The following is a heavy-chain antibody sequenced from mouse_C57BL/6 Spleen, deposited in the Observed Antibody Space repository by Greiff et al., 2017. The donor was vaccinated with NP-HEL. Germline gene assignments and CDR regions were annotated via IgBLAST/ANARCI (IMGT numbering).Heavy chain of an antibody. CDR2: IWPGGGT. CDR3: ARNRDYYGSSFFDY. J-gene: IGHJ2*01. D-gene: IGHD1-1*01. Sequence: QVQLKESGPGLVAPSQSLSITCTVSGFSLTSYAISWVRQPPGKGLEWLGVIWPGGGTNYNSALKSRLSISKDNSKSQVFLKMNSLQTDDTARYYCARNRDYYGSSFFDYWGQGTTLTVSS. V-gene: IGHV2-9-1*01. CDR1: GFSLTSYA.